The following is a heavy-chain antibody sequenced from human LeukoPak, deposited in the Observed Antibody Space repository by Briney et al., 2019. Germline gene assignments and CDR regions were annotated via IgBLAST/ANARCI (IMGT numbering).Heavy chain of an antibody. CDR3: AKDRGSSGLFDY. CDR2: ISGSGGST. V-gene: IGHV3-23*01. Sequence: PGRSLRLSCAASGFTFSSYGMHWVRQAPGKGLEWVSAISGSGGSTYYADSVKGRFTISRDNSKNTLYLQMNSLRAEDTAVYYCAKDRGSSGLFDYWGQGTLVTVSS. D-gene: IGHD3-22*01. CDR1: GFTFSSYG. J-gene: IGHJ4*02.